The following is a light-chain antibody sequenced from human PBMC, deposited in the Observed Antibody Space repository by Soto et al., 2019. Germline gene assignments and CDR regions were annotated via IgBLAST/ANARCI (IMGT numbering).Light chain of an antibody. V-gene: IGKV3-11*01. CDR3: QQRSNWDT. CDR1: QSVSRN. J-gene: IGKJ3*01. CDR2: DAS. Sequence: FTKSTSSLSASVGDRDTLSCRASQSVSRNLAWYQQKPGQAPRLLIYDASNRATGIPARFSGSGSVTDFTLTISRLETEDFAVYYCQQRSNWDTFGPGTKVDIK.